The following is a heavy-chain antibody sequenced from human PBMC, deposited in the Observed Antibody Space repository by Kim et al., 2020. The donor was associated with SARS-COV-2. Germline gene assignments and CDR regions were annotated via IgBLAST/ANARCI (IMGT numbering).Heavy chain of an antibody. Sequence: GGSLRLSCAASGFNFGDYAIHWVRQAPGKGLEWVSGISWNGGGINYADSVKGRFTISRDNAKNSLFLQMNGLRPEDTALYYCAKVGYCVPAGCHRVGALDCWGQGTLVTVSS. CDR3: AKVGYCVPAGCHRVGALDC. J-gene: IGHJ4*02. CDR1: GFNFGDYA. CDR2: ISWNGGGI. V-gene: IGHV3-9*01. D-gene: IGHD2-15*01.